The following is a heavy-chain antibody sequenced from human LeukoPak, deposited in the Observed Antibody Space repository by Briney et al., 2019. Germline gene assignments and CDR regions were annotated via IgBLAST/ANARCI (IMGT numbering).Heavy chain of an antibody. J-gene: IGHJ6*03. CDR1: GGSISSYY. CDR2: IYTSGST. Sequence: SETLSLTCTVSGGSISSYYWSWIRQPAGKGLEWIGRIYTSGSTNYNPSLKSRVTMSVDTSKNQFSLKLSSVSAADTAVYYCAGDRQGSSSWYQVHYYYYYYMDVWGKGTTVTVSS. V-gene: IGHV4-4*07. D-gene: IGHD6-13*01. CDR3: AGDRQGSSSWYQVHYYYYYYMDV.